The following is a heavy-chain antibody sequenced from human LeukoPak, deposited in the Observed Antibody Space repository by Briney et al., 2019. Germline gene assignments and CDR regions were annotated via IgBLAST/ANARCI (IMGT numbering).Heavy chain of an antibody. CDR1: GGSISSYY. V-gene: IGHV4-59*01. J-gene: IGHJ6*03. Sequence: PSETLSLTCTVSGGSISSYYWSWIRQPPGKGLEWIGYIYYSGSTNYNPSLKSRVTISVGTSKNQFSLKLSSVTAADTAVYYCVSVTMTTHYMDVWGKGTTVTVSS. CDR2: IYYSGST. CDR3: VSVTMTTHYMDV. D-gene: IGHD4-11*01.